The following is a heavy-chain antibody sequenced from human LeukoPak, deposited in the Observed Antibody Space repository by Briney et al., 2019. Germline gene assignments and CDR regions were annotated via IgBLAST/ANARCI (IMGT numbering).Heavy chain of an antibody. CDR3: ARDGGRRDSPRAAFDI. CDR2: ISSSSSYI. J-gene: IGHJ3*02. V-gene: IGHV3-21*01. D-gene: IGHD5-24*01. CDR1: GFTFTRHA. Sequence: GGSLRLSCAASGFTFTRHAMSWVRQAPGKGLEWVSSISSSSSYIYYADSVKGRFTISRDNAKNSLYLQMNSLRAEDTAVYYCARDGGRRDSPRAAFDIWGQGTMVTVSS.